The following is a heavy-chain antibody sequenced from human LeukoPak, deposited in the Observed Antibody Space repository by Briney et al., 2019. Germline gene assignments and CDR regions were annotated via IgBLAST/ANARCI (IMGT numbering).Heavy chain of an antibody. Sequence: GGSLRLSCTASGFSFSGHWMHWARHLLGKGLVCVSRISPTGSTTSYADSVKGRFTVSRDNAKNTLYLQVNNLRAEDTAVYYCARGPNSNWCGLDFRGQGTLLTVSS. CDR3: ARGPNSNWCGLDF. CDR2: ISPTGSTT. CDR1: GFSFSGHW. J-gene: IGHJ4*02. D-gene: IGHD6-13*01. V-gene: IGHV3-74*01.